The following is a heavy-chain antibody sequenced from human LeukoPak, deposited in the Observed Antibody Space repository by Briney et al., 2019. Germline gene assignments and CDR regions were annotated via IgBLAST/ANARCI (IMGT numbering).Heavy chain of an antibody. CDR2: ISGSGGST. D-gene: IGHD6-13*01. Sequence: PGGSLRLSCAASGFTFSSYAMSWVRQAPGKGLEWVSGISGSGGSTYYADSVKGRFTISRDNSKNTLYLQMNSLRAEDTAVYYCAEDSWSSSWYSFDYWGQGTLVTVSS. CDR3: AEDSWSSSWYSFDY. J-gene: IGHJ4*02. CDR1: GFTFSSYA. V-gene: IGHV3-23*01.